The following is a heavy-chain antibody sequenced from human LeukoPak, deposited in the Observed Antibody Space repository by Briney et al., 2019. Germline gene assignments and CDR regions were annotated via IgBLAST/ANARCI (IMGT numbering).Heavy chain of an antibody. D-gene: IGHD7-27*01. CDR3: ARDKRTGDSYFDS. CDR1: GFSFSSYW. Sequence: PGGSLRLSCAASGFSFSSYWMSWVCQAPGKGLEWVANIKQDGSEKYYVDSVKGRFTISRDNAKYSLYLQMDSLRAEDTAVYYCARDKRTGDSYFDSWGQGTLVTVSS. J-gene: IGHJ4*02. CDR2: IKQDGSEK. V-gene: IGHV3-7*01.